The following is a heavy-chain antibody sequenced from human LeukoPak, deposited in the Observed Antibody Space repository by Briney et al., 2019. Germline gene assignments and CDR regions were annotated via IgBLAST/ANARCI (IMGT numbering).Heavy chain of an antibody. CDR1: GFTFSNYW. D-gene: IGHD5-12*01. J-gene: IGHJ4*02. CDR2: INQDGSEE. Sequence: GGSLRLSCATSGFTFSNYWMSWVRQAPGKGLEWAANINQDGSEEYYVDSVRGRFTISRDNAKNSLYLQMNSLRAEDTAVYYCARPYDSNRDHSGYGYWGRGTLVTVSS. CDR3: ARPYDSNRDHSGYGY. V-gene: IGHV3-7*02.